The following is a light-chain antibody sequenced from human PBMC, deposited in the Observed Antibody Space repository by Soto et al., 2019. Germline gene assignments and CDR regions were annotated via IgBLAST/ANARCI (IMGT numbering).Light chain of an antibody. CDR2: DVS. CDR1: SSDVGGYNY. V-gene: IGLV2-14*01. CDR3: SSYTSSSTVV. Sequence: QSVLTQPASVSGSPGQSITISCTVTSSDVGGYNYVSWYQQHPGTAPKLMIYDVSNRPSGVSNRFSGSKSGNTASLTISGLQAEDEADYYCSSYTSSSTVVFGGGTKLTVL. J-gene: IGLJ2*01.